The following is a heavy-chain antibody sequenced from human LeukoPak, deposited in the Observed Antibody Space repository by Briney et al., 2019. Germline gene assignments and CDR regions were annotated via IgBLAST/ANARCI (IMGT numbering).Heavy chain of an antibody. D-gene: IGHD3-3*01. CDR2: ISGSGGST. CDR1: GFTFSSYV. CDR3: TRGSGYFSGNLGWLDF. J-gene: IGHJ4*02. V-gene: IGHV3-23*01. Sequence: GGSLRLSCAASGFTFSSYVMSWVRQAPGKGLEWVSAISGSGGSTYYADSVKGRFTISRDNSKNTLYLQMNSLKTEDTAVYYCTRGSGYFSGNLGWLDFWGQGTLVTVSS.